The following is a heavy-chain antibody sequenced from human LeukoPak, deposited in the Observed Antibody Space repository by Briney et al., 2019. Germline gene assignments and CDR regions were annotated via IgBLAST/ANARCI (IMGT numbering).Heavy chain of an antibody. CDR2: ISGSGGST. V-gene: IGHV3-23*01. D-gene: IGHD2-2*01. CDR3: AKGGRYCSSTSCYSDY. J-gene: IGHJ4*02. Sequence: PGGSLRLSCAASGFTFSSYAMSWVRQAPGKGLEWVSAISGSGGSTYYADSVKGRSTISRDNSKNTLYLQMNSLRAEDTAVYYCAKGGRYCSSTSCYSDYWGQGTLVTVSS. CDR1: GFTFSSYA.